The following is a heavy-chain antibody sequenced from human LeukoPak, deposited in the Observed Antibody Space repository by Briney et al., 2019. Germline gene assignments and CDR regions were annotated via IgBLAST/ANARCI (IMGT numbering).Heavy chain of an antibody. CDR1: GGSISNYW. CDR3: ARGYSSSWNYFDY. D-gene: IGHD6-13*01. V-gene: IGHV4-59*01. Sequence: PSETLSLTCTVSGGSISNYWWSWIRQPPGKGLEWVGYVFDSGGTNYNPSLKSRVTISVDTSKKQFSLKLSSVTAADTAVYYCARGYSSSWNYFDYWGQGTLVTVSS. J-gene: IGHJ4*02. CDR2: VFDSGGT.